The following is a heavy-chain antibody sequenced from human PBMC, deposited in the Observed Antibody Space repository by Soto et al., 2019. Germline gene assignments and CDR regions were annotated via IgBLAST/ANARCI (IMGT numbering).Heavy chain of an antibody. V-gene: IGHV3-21*01. D-gene: IGHD3-10*01. CDR3: ARETYYYGSGNLGY. CDR1: GFTFSSYS. Sequence: EVQLVESGGGLVKPGGSLRLSCAASGFTFSSYSMNWVRQAPGKGLEWVSSISSSSSYIYYADSVKGRFTTSRDNAKNSLYLQMNSLRAEDTAVYYCARETYYYGSGNLGYWGQGTLVTVSS. CDR2: ISSSSSYI. J-gene: IGHJ4*02.